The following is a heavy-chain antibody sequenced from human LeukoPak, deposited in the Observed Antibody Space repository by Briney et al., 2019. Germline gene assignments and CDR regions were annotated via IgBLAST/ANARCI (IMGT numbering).Heavy chain of an antibody. D-gene: IGHD3-22*01. CDR3: ARVNYYDSSGAGAFDI. CDR2: IYSSGSA. Sequence: SETLSLTCTISGGSISSTSYYWGWIRQPPGKGLEWIGSIYSSGSAYYNPSLKSRVTISVDTSKNQFSLKLSSVTAADTAVYYCARVNYYDSSGAGAFDIWGQGTMVTVSS. CDR1: GGSISSTSYY. J-gene: IGHJ3*02. V-gene: IGHV4-39*07.